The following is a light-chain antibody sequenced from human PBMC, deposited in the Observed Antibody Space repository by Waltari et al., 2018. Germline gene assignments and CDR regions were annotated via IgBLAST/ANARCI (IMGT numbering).Light chain of an antibody. CDR3: MIWHRGVWV. CDR2: YKSVSDK. CDR1: SGVNVVSYT. J-gene: IGLJ3*02. Sequence: QAVVTQPSSLSASPGASASLTCTLRSGVNVVSYTIYWYQQKAGSPPQFLQRYKSVSDKQLGSGVPSRFSGSKDASANVGILLISGLRSEDEADYYCMIWHRGVWVSGGGTQLTVL. V-gene: IGLV5-45*03.